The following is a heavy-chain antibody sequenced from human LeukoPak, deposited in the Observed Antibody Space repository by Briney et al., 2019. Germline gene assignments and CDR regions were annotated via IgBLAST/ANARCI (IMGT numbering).Heavy chain of an antibody. V-gene: IGHV3-15*01. CDR3: TTVSTYCSSTSCSHDY. J-gene: IGHJ4*02. Sequence: GGSLRLSCAASQFIFSTYAMSWVRQAPGKGLEWVGRIKSKTDGGTTDYAAPVKGRFTISRDDSKNTLYLQMNSLKTEDTAVYYCTTVSTYCSSTSCSHDYWGQGTLVTVSS. CDR1: QFIFSTYA. D-gene: IGHD2-2*01. CDR2: IKSKTDGGTT.